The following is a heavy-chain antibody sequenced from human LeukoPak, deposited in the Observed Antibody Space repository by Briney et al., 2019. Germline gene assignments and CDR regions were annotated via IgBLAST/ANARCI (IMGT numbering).Heavy chain of an antibody. CDR3: ARIMLSSIAAPVVRDWFDP. J-gene: IGHJ5*02. D-gene: IGHD6-6*01. CDR1: GGSISSSNYY. CDR2: IYYSGTT. Sequence: SETLSLTCTVSGGSISSSNYYWGWIRQPPGKGLEWIGSIYYSGTTYYNPSLESRVTISVDTSKNQFSLKLSSVTAADTAVYYCARIMLSSIAAPVVRDWFDPWGQGTLVTVSS. V-gene: IGHV4-39*07.